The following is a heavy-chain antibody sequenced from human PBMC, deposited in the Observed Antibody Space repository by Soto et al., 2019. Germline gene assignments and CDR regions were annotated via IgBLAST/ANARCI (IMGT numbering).Heavy chain of an antibody. CDR3: AKDLGWGSGWMGTDAFDV. CDR2: ISGSGGST. D-gene: IGHD6-19*01. CDR1: GFIFSEST. Sequence: GGSLRLSCSASGFIFSESTIYWVRQAPGKGLEWVSAISGSGGSTYYADSVKGRFTISRDNSKNTLYLQMNSLRAEDTAVYYCAKDLGWGSGWMGTDAFDVWGQGTMVTVSS. J-gene: IGHJ3*01. V-gene: IGHV3-23*01.